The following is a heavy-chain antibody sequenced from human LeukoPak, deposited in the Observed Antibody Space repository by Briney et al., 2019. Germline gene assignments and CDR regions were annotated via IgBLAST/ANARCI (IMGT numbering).Heavy chain of an antibody. CDR1: GFTYRRYS. V-gene: IGHV3-21*01. CDR2: ISIGSDYI. CDR3: TRDLSSGMPGGFDY. Sequence: PGGSLRLSCAASGFTYRRYSMNWVPQAPGKGLESVATISIGSDYIYHADSVRGRFTISRDNVRNSLYLQMDSLRPEDTSVYYCTRDLSSGMPGGFDYWGQGILVTVSS. D-gene: IGHD2-2*01. J-gene: IGHJ4*02.